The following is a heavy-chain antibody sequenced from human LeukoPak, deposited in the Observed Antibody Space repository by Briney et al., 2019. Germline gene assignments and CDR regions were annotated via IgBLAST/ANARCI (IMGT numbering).Heavy chain of an antibody. Sequence: GGSLRLSCAVSGITLSNYGMSWVRQAPGKGLEWVAGIRGSGGSTNYADSVKGRFTISRDNAKNSLYLQMNSLRAEDTAVYYCARDSSGYQWGQGTLVTVSS. CDR1: GITLSNYG. CDR2: IRGSGGST. CDR3: ARDSSGYQ. D-gene: IGHD3-22*01. V-gene: IGHV3-23*01. J-gene: IGHJ4*02.